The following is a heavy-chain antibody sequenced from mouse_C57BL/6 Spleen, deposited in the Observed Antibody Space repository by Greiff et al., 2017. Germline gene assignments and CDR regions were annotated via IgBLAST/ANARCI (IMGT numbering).Heavy chain of an antibody. CDR1: GYTFTSYW. Sequence: QVQLQQPGAELVRPGSSVKLSCKASGYTFTSYWMHWVKQRPIQGLEWIGNIDPSDSETHYNQKFKDKATLTVDKSSSTAYMQLSSLTSEDSAVYYCARATDSSGYPHAMDYWGQGTSVTVSS. J-gene: IGHJ4*01. D-gene: IGHD3-2*02. CDR3: ARATDSSGYPHAMDY. CDR2: IDPSDSET. V-gene: IGHV1-52*01.